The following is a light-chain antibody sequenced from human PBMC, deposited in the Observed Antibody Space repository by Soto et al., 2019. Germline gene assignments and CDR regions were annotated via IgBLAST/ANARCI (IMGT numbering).Light chain of an antibody. V-gene: IGKV1-39*01. CDR3: QQSHTTPT. Sequence: DIQMTQSPSSLSASVGDRVTITCRASQSITRYLNWYQQKPGKAPKLLIYAASSLQSGVPSRFIGSGSGTDFTLTISSLQPEDSATYYCQQSHTTPTFGQGTRLEI. J-gene: IGKJ5*01. CDR1: QSITRY. CDR2: AAS.